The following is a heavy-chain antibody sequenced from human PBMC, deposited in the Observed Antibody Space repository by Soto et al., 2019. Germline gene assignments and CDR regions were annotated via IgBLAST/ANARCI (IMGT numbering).Heavy chain of an antibody. CDR2: IYYSGST. J-gene: IGHJ4*02. CDR1: GGSISSYY. Sequence: SETLSLTCTVSGGSISSYYWSWIRQPPGKGLEWIGYIYYSGSTNYNPSLKSRVTISVDTSKNQFSLKLTSVTAADTALYFCARATQFYYDSSGYSKNFDFWGQGTLVTVSS. D-gene: IGHD3-22*01. CDR3: ARATQFYYDSSGYSKNFDF. V-gene: IGHV4-59*12.